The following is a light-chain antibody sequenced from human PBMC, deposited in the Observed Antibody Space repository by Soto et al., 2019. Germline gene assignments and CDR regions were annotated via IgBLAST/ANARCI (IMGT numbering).Light chain of an antibody. CDR2: GAS. J-gene: IGKJ1*01. CDR1: QSVISNY. CDR3: QQYGRSPST. Sequence: EIVLTQSPGTLSLSPGERATLSCRASQSVISNYLAWYQQKPVQSPRALIFGASSRSAGIPDRFSGSGSGTDFTLTISRLEPEDFAVYYCQQYGRSPSTFGQGTKVDIK. V-gene: IGKV3-20*01.